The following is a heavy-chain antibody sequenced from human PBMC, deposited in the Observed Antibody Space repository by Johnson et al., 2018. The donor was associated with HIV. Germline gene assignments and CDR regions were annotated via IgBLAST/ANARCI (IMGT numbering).Heavy chain of an antibody. D-gene: IGHD1-26*01. CDR2: ISSSGNTI. J-gene: IGHJ3*02. Sequence: VQLVESGGGLVKPGGSLILSCAASGFTFSDYYMSWIRQAPGKGLEWVSYISSSGNTIYYADSVKGRFTISRDNAKNSLDLQMNSLRAEDTAVYYCASTGLITYVGAFDIWGQGTMVTVSS. CDR1: GFTFSDYY. V-gene: IGHV3-11*04. CDR3: ASTGLITYVGAFDI.